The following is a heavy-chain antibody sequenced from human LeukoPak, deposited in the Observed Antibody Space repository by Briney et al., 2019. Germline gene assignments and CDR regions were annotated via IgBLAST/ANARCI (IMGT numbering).Heavy chain of an antibody. Sequence: SETLSLTCTVSGGSISSGGYYWSWIRQPPGKGLEWTGYIYHSGSTYYNPSLKSRVTISVDRSKNQFSLKLSSVTAADTAVYYCARVGPPERYFDYWGQGTLVTVSS. CDR1: GGSISSGGYY. CDR3: ARVGPPERYFDY. D-gene: IGHD2-15*01. J-gene: IGHJ4*02. CDR2: IYHSGST. V-gene: IGHV4-30-2*01.